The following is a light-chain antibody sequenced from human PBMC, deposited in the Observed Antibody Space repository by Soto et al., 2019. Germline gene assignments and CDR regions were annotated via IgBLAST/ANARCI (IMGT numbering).Light chain of an antibody. V-gene: IGLV2-14*01. CDR2: DVS. CDR1: SSDVGGYNY. CDR3: SSYTSSSTRYV. J-gene: IGLJ1*01. Sequence: QSALTQPASVSGSPGQSITISCTGTSSDVGGYNYVSWYQQHPGKAPKLMIYDVSNRPSGVSNRFSGSKSGNTASLTISGLQAEDEAVYYRSSYTSSSTRYVFATGTKLTVL.